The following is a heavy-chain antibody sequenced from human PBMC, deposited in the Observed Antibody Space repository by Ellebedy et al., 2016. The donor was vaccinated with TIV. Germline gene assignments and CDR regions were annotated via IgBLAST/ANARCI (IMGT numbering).Heavy chain of an antibody. CDR1: GASISSGGSY. J-gene: IGHJ4*02. D-gene: IGHD3-10*01. V-gene: IGHV4-31*03. CDR2: IYYTGST. Sequence: SETLSLXCTVSGASISSGGSYWTWMRHHPKKGLEWIGYIYYTGSTYSSPSLQSRLTMPLDTSRNQFSLKLTSVTAADTAVYYCARGEVRGTIPKYWGQGTLVTVSS. CDR3: ARGEVRGTIPKY.